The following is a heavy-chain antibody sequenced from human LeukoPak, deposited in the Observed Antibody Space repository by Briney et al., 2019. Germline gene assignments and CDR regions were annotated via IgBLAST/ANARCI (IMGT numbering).Heavy chain of an antibody. CDR3: AGQNWNYFQHPEEFDY. CDR2: IYDKGRT. J-gene: IGHJ4*02. D-gene: IGHD3-10*01. Sequence: SETLSLTCTVSGGSISTYYWNWIRQPPGKGLEWIGYIYDKGRTNYNPSLKSRVTISVDTSKNRFSLKLSSVTAADTAVYYCAGQNWNYFQHPEEFDYWGQGTLVTVSS. V-gene: IGHV4-59*08. CDR1: GGSISTYY.